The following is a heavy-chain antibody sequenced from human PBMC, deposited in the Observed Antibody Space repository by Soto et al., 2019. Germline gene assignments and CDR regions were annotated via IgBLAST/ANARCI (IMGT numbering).Heavy chain of an antibody. CDR1: GFTFSSYS. V-gene: IGHV3-21*01. CDR3: ASDPRYSSGWYFDY. D-gene: IGHD6-19*01. CDR2: ISSSSSYI. J-gene: IGHJ4*02. Sequence: EVQLVESGGGLVKPGGSLRLSCAASGFTFSSYSMNWVRQAPGKGLEWVSSISSSSSYIYYADSVKGRFTISRDNAKNSLYLQMNSLRAEDTAVYYCASDPRYSSGWYFDYWGQGTLVTVSS.